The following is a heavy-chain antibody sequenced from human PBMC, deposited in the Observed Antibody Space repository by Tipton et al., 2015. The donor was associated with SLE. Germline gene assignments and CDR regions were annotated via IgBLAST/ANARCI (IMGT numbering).Heavy chain of an antibody. J-gene: IGHJ6*02. CDR3: ARSPRVLRFLEWPRDGMDV. Sequence: TLSLTCTVSGGSISSHYWSWIRQPPGKGLEWIGEINHSGSTNYNPSLKSRVTISVDTSKNQFSLKLSSVTAADTAVYYCARSPRVLRFLEWPRDGMDVWGQGTTVTVSS. D-gene: IGHD3-3*01. CDR1: GGSISSHY. CDR2: INHSGST. V-gene: IGHV4-59*11.